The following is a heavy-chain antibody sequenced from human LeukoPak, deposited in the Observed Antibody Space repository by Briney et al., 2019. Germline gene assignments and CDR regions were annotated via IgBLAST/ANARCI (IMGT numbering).Heavy chain of an antibody. Sequence: ASVTDSCKVSGYTLTELSMHWVRQAPGKGLEWMGGFYPEDGETIYAQKFQGRVTMTEDTSTDTAYMELSSLRSEDTAVYYCATATSGWAVAGTFNYWGQGTLVTVSS. CDR2: FYPEDGET. CDR3: ATATSGWAVAGTFNY. D-gene: IGHD6-19*01. J-gene: IGHJ4*02. V-gene: IGHV1-24*01. CDR1: GYTLTELS.